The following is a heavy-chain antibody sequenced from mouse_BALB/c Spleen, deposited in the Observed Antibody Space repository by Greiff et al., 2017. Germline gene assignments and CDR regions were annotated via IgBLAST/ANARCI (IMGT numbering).Heavy chain of an antibody. CDR3: TRDGLYRYHAMDY. Sequence: EVKLQQSGTVLARPGASVKMSCKASGYTFTSYWMHWVKQRPGQGLEWIGAIYPGNSDTSYNQKFKGKAKLTAVTSTSTAYMELSSLTNEDSAVYYCTRDGLYRYHAMDYWGQGTSVTVSS. J-gene: IGHJ4*01. CDR1: GYTFTSYW. D-gene: IGHD2-14*01. CDR2: IYPGNSDT. V-gene: IGHV1-5*01.